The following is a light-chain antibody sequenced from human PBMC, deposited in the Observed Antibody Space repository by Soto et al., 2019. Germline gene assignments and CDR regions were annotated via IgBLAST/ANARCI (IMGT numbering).Light chain of an antibody. CDR2: DAS. J-gene: IGKJ1*01. V-gene: IGKV1-5*01. CDR3: QQYNGYSPGT. Sequence: DIQMTQSPSTLSASVGDRVTITCRASQSIRNWLAWYQQKPGKAPNLLIYDASSLESGVPSRFSGSGSWTEFTLTISSLQPDDFAGYYCQQYNGYSPGTFGQGTKVEIK. CDR1: QSIRNW.